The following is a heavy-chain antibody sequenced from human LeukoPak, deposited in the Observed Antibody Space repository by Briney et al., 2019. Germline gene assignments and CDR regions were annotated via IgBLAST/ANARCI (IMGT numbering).Heavy chain of an antibody. CDR2: IRSNGVIT. D-gene: IGHD5-24*01. Sequence: PGGSLILSCAASGFPFSNHRMTWVRQAPGKGEEWDSGIRSNGVITYYADSVKHRFTISRDNSKGTVYLKMNSLRPEDTAVYYGAKEDAWLQYGYWGWGNLITVSS. CDR1: GFPFSNHR. V-gene: IGHV3-23*01. J-gene: IGHJ4*02. CDR3: AKEDAWLQYGY.